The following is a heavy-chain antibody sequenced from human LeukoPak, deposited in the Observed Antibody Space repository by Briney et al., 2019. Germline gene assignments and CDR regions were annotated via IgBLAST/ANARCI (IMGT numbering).Heavy chain of an antibody. V-gene: IGHV3-30*18. D-gene: IGHD6-13*01. CDR2: ISYDGSNK. J-gene: IGHJ5*02. CDR1: GFTFSSYE. Sequence: PGGSLRLSCAASGFTFSSYEMNWVRQAPGKGLEWVAVISYDGSNKYYADSVKGRFTISRDNSKNTLYLQMNSLRAEDTAVYYCAKEKQQLFFRNWFDPWGQGTLVTVSS. CDR3: AKEKQQLFFRNWFDP.